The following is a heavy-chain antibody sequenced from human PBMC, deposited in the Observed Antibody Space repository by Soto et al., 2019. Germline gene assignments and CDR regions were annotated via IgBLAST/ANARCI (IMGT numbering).Heavy chain of an antibody. J-gene: IGHJ5*02. V-gene: IGHV6-1*01. CDR1: GDSVSSNSAA. D-gene: IGHD3-9*01. Sequence: QSQTLSLTCAISGDSVSSNSAAWNWIRQSPSRGLEWLGRTYYRPKWYNDYAVSVKSRITINPDTSKNQFSLQLNSVTPEDTAVYYCARGRFGDILTGYYRGNWFDPWGQGTLVTVSS. CDR2: TYYRPKWYN. CDR3: ARGRFGDILTGYYRGNWFDP.